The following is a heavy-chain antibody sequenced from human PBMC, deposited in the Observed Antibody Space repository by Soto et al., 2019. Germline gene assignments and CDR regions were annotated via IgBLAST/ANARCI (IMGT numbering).Heavy chain of an antibody. V-gene: IGHV4-59*01. CDR2: IYYRGST. CDR1: GGSISGYY. Sequence: SETLSLTCNVSGGSISGYYWSWIRQSPGKGLEYIGYIYYRGSTNYNSSLKSRVTMSVDTSRNQFSLKMNSVTAADTAVYYCARQQLLPFYYALDVWSQGTTVTVSS. D-gene: IGHD1-26*01. J-gene: IGHJ6*02. CDR3: ARQQLLPFYYALDV.